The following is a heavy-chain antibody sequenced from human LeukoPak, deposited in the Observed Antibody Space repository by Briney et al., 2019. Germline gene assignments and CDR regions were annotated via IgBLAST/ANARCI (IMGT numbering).Heavy chain of an antibody. CDR3: AKADDKDWNAIY. J-gene: IGHJ4*02. Sequence: GGSLRLSCAASGFTFSDYYMSWVRQAPGKGLEWVSAISGSGGSTYYADSVKGRFTISRDNSKNTLYLQMNSLRAEDTAVYYCAKADDKDWNAIYWGQGTLVTVSS. V-gene: IGHV3-23*01. CDR2: ISGSGGST. D-gene: IGHD1-1*01. CDR1: GFTFSDYY.